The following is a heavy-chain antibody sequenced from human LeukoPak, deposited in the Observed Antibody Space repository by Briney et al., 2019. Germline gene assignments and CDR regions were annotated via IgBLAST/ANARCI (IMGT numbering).Heavy chain of an antibody. CDR2: IKQDGTEK. CDR1: GFTFSRYW. J-gene: IGHJ6*04. CDR3: ARDLAAWDV. Sequence: GGSLRLSCAASGFTFSRYWMGWVRQAPGKGLEWVAHIKQDGTEKYSVDSVTGRFTISRDNAENTVFLQMNSLRAEDSAVYYCARDLAAWDVWGKGTTVTVSS. V-gene: IGHV3-7*01.